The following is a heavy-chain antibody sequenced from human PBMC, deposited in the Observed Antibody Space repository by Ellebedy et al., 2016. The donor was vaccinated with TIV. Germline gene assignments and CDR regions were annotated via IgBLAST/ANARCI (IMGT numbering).Heavy chain of an antibody. CDR3: ARGSGYCSSTSCSGETD. J-gene: IGHJ4*02. CDR2: ISYDGSNK. V-gene: IGHV3-30*03. D-gene: IGHD2-2*01. CDR1: GFTFSSYG. Sequence: GESLKISCAASGFTFSSYGMHWVRQAPGKGLEWVAVISYDGSNKYYADSVKGRFTISRDNAKNSLYLQMNSLSADDTAVYYCARGSGYCSSTSCSGETDWGQGTPVTVSS.